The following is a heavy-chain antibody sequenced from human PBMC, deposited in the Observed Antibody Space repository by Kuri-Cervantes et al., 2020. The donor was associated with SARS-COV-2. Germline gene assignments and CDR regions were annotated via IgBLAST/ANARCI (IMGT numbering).Heavy chain of an antibody. CDR1: GFTFSSYS. CDR3: ARDLRRGNSLDY. J-gene: IGHJ4*02. Sequence: GESLKISCAASGFTFSSYSMNWVRQAPGKGLEWVANIKQDGSEKYYVDSVKGRFTISRDNAENSLYLQMSSLRGDDTAVYYCARDLRRGNSLDYWGQGTLVTVSS. D-gene: IGHD1/OR15-1a*01. CDR2: IKQDGSEK. V-gene: IGHV3-7*01.